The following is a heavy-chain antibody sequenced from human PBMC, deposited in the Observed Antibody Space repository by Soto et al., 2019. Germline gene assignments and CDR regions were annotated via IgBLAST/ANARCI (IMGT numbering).Heavy chain of an antibody. V-gene: IGHV3-15*01. CDR3: TTLRFLEWLYPFDY. CDR2: IKSKTDGGTT. Sequence: GGSLRLSCAASGFTFSNAWMSWVRQAPGKGLEWVGRIKSKTDGGTTDYAAPVKGRFTISRDDSKNTLYLQMNSLKTEDTAVYYCTTLRFLEWLYPFDYWGQGTLVTVSS. CDR1: GFTFSNAW. J-gene: IGHJ4*02. D-gene: IGHD3-3*01.